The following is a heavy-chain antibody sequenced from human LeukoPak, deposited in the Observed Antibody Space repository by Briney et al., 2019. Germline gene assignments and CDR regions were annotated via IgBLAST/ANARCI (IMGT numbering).Heavy chain of an antibody. D-gene: IGHD3-3*01. CDR2: INTDGSSS. J-gene: IGHJ4*02. Sequence: GGSLRLSCAASGFSFNSYWMHWVRQAPGKGLVWVSLINTDGSSSKYADSVKGRFTISRDNVKDTLYLQMNSLRAEDTAVYYCAKDLKIIGVGYPDHWGQGTLVTVSS. V-gene: IGHV3-74*01. CDR1: GFSFNSYW. CDR3: AKDLKIIGVGYPDH.